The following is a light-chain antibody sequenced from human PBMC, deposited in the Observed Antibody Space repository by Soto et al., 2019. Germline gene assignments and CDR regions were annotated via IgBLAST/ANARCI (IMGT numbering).Light chain of an antibody. V-gene: IGLV1-47*02. J-gene: IGLJ2*01. Sequence: QSVLTQPPSASGTPGQRVTISCSGATSNIGSNYVYWYQHLPGTAPKLLIYTDNERPSGVPDRFSGSKSGTSASLAIGGLRSEDEADYYCAAWDDNLRGYWVFGGGTKVTAL. CDR1: TSNIGSNY. CDR2: TDN. CDR3: AAWDDNLRGYWV.